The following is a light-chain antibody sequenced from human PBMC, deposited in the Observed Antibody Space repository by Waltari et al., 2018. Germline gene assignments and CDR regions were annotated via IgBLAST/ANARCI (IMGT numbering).Light chain of an antibody. J-gene: IGKJ1*01. V-gene: IGKV3-20*01. CDR3: QHYVRLPVT. CDR2: GAS. CDR1: QSVSRT. Sequence: ATLSCRASQSVSRTLAWYQQKPGQAPRLLIYGASTRATGIPERFSGGGSGTDFSLTICRLEPEDFAVYYCQHYVRLPVTFGQGTKVEIK.